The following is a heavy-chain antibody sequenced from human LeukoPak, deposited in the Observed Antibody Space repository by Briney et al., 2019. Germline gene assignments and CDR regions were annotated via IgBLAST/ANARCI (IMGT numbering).Heavy chain of an antibody. CDR1: GFTVSSNY. Sequence: PGGSLRLSCAASGFTVSSNYMSWVRQAPGKGLEWVSVIYSGGSTYYADSVKGRFTISRDNSKNTLYLQMNSLRAEDTAVYYCVRAPSYYYDSSGYFHFDYWGQGTLVTVSS. CDR2: IYSGGST. D-gene: IGHD3-22*01. J-gene: IGHJ4*02. CDR3: VRAPSYYYDSSGYFHFDY. V-gene: IGHV3-53*01.